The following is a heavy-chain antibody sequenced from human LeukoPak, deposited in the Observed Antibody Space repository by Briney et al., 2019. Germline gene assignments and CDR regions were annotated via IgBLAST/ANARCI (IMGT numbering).Heavy chain of an antibody. J-gene: IGHJ4*02. D-gene: IGHD2-15*01. CDR3: AWVVAATPGFDY. CDR2: INPSGGST. CDR1: GYTFTNYG. V-gene: IGHV1-46*01. Sequence: ASVKVSCKASGYTFTNYGISWVRQAPGQGLEWMGIINPSGGSTSYAQKFQGRVPMTEDTSTDTAYMELSSLRSEDTAVYYCAWVVAATPGFDYWGQGTLVTVSS.